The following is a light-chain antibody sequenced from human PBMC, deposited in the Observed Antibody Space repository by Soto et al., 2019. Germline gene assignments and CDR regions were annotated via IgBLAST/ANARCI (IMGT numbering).Light chain of an antibody. J-gene: IGKJ1*01. Sequence: DIPMTQSPSTLSASVGDRVTITCRASESISRWVAWYQQKPGKAPKLLIYDASRLESGVPSRFSGSGSGTEFTLTISSLQPDDIASYYCQQYNLYRTFGQGTKVEIK. CDR3: QQYNLYRT. V-gene: IGKV1-5*01. CDR1: ESISRW. CDR2: DAS.